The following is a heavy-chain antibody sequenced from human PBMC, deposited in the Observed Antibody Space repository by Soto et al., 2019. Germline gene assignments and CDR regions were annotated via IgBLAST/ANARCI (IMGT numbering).Heavy chain of an antibody. CDR2: ISPYSGSR. CDR3: AREQYEFGDLSYVDY. J-gene: IGHJ4*02. V-gene: IGHV1-18*04. CDR1: GYDFERFP. D-gene: IGHD4-17*01. Sequence: QVPLVQSGGEVKRPGASVKVSCKASGYDFERFPISWVRQARGQGLEWMGLISPYSGSRYYAEKFQGRVTMTTDTSTRTAYMELRSLTSDDTAVYFCAREQYEFGDLSYVDYWGQGTLVTVSS.